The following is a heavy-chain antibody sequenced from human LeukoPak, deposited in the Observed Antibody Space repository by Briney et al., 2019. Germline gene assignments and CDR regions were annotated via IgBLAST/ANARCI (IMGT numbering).Heavy chain of an antibody. V-gene: IGHV4-4*07. CDR2: IYTSGIT. CDR3: ARDRSSGWYGDAFDF. Sequence: SETLSLTCTVSGGSVSSYNWTWIRQPAGMGLELIGRIYTSGITNYSPSLRSRVTMSLDTSKNQFSLKMSSVTAADTAMYYCARDRSSGWYGDAFDFWGRGTMVTVSS. J-gene: IGHJ3*01. CDR1: GGSVSSYN. D-gene: IGHD6-19*01.